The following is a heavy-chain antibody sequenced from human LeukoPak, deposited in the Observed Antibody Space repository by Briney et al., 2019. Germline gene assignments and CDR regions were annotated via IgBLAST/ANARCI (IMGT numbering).Heavy chain of an antibody. Sequence: SQTLSLTCAISGDSVSSNSAAWNWIRQSPSRGLEWLGRTYYRSKWYNDYAVSVKSRITINPDTSKNQFSLQLNSVTPEDTAAYYCARAPLAWFGELVYGMDVWGQGTTVTVSS. D-gene: IGHD3-10*01. J-gene: IGHJ6*02. V-gene: IGHV6-1*01. CDR3: ARAPLAWFGELVYGMDV. CDR2: TYYRSKWYN. CDR1: GDSVSSNSAA.